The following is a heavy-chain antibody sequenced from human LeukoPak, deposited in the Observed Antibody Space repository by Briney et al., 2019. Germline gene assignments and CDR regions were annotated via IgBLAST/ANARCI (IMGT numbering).Heavy chain of an antibody. CDR3: ARGRDSGSGSLTLDY. V-gene: IGHV4-34*01. CDR1: GESFSGYY. CDR2: INQSGRT. Sequence: SETLSLTCAVYGESFSGYYWSWIRQPPGKGLEWIGEINQSGRTSYKPSLKSRVTISADTSKNQFSLKLSSVTAADTAVYYCARGRDSGSGSLTLDYWGQGTLVTVSS. J-gene: IGHJ4*02. D-gene: IGHD3-10*01.